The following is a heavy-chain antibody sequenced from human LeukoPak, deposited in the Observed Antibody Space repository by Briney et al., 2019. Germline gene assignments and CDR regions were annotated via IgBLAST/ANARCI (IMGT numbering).Heavy chain of an antibody. J-gene: IGHJ4*02. CDR1: GHSLSSSSAA. CDR3: AREESGHDY. V-gene: IGHV6-1*01. Sequence: SHTLSLTYAISGHSLSSSSAACTSIRQSPSTGLEWQGRTYFRSKWYNEYAVSVKSRITINPDTSKNEISLHLNSVTPEDTAVYYCAREESGHDYWGQGTLVIVSS. CDR2: TYFRSKWYN.